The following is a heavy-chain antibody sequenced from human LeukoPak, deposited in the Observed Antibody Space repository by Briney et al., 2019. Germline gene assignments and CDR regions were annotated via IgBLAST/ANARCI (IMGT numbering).Heavy chain of an antibody. CDR2: MNPNSGNT. J-gene: IGHJ4*02. Sequence: GASVKVSCKASGYTFTSYDINWVRQATGQGLEWRVWMNPNSGNTGYAQKFQGRVTMTRNTSISTAYMELSSLRSEDTAVYYCAREDSSGYNTDCFDYWGQGTLVTVSS. D-gene: IGHD3-22*01. CDR3: AREDSSGYNTDCFDY. CDR1: GYTFTSYD. V-gene: IGHV1-8*01.